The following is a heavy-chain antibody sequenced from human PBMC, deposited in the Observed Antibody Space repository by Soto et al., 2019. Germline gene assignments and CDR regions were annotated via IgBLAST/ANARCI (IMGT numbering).Heavy chain of an antibody. CDR1: GFTFRSYV. CDR2: ISGSGIST. CDR3: AKEPVGPDWYFDL. Sequence: DVQLLESGGGLVQPGGSLRLSCAASGFTFRSYVMSWVRQAPGKGLKWVSGISGSGISTHYADSVKGRFTVSRDNSKNTLYLQMNSLRAEDTAVYNCAKEPVGPDWYFDLWGRGTLVTVSS. J-gene: IGHJ2*01. V-gene: IGHV3-23*01.